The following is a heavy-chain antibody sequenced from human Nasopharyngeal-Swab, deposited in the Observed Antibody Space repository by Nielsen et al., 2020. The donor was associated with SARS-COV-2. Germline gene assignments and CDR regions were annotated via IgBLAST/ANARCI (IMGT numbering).Heavy chain of an antibody. CDR1: GFTFSSYW. CDR3: AKGAYSSGSYGGIGVGN. Sequence: GESLKISCAASGFTFSSYWMSWVRQAPEKGLEWVSAISSSGGSTYYADSVKGRFTISRDNYQDTLYLQMNSLTADDTAVYYCAKGAYSSGSYGGIGVGNWGQGTLVTVSS. J-gene: IGHJ4*02. D-gene: IGHD3-10*01. CDR2: ISSSGGST. V-gene: IGHV3-23*01.